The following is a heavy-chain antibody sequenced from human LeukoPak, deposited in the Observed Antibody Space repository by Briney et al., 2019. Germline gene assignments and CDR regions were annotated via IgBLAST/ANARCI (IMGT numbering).Heavy chain of an antibody. V-gene: IGHV3-53*01. CDR3: ARYSGYDSTFDY. CDR1: GFTVSSNY. D-gene: IGHD5-12*01. Sequence: PGGSLRLSCAASGFTVSSNYMSWVRQAPGKGLEWVSVIYSGGSTYYADSVKGRFTISRDNSKNTLYLQMNSLRAEDTAVHYCARYSGYDSTFDYWGQGTLVTVSS. CDR2: IYSGGST. J-gene: IGHJ4*02.